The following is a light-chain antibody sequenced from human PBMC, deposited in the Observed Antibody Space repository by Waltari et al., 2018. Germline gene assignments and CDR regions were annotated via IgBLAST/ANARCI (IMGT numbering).Light chain of an antibody. CDR1: SSNTGAGYD. CDR3: QSYDSSLSGVI. J-gene: IGLJ2*01. CDR2: GNH. V-gene: IGLV1-40*01. Sequence: QSVLTQPPSVSGAPGQRVTISCTGGSSNTGAGYDVHWYQQLRGAAPKLLISGNHNRPSGVPDRFSGSKSGPSASLAITGLQAEDEADYYCQSYDSSLSGVIFGGGTKLTVL.